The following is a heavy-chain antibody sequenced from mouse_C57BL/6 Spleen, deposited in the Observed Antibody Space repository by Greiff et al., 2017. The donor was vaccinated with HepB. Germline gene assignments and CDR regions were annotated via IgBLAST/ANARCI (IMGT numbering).Heavy chain of an antibody. Sequence: QVQLQQPGAELVRPGSSVKLSCKASGYTFTSYWMHWVKQRPIQGLEWIGNIDPSDSETHYNQKFKDKATLTVDKSSSTAYMQLSSLTSEDSAVYYCARYLITTVVATRYFDVWGTGTTVTVSS. CDR2: IDPSDSET. J-gene: IGHJ1*03. V-gene: IGHV1-52*01. CDR1: GYTFTSYW. D-gene: IGHD1-1*01. CDR3: ARYLITTVVATRYFDV.